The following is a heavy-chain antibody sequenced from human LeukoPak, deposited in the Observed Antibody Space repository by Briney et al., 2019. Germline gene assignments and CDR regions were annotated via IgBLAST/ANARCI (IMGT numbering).Heavy chain of an antibody. CDR3: AREEHRLAEAGTSAFDL. CDR2: INRDGGLA. CDR1: GFTFSEDW. J-gene: IGHJ3*01. V-gene: IGHV3-74*01. Sequence: GGSLRLSCVASGFTFSEDWMHWVRQAPGKGLAWVSHINRDGGLANYADSVKGRFTISRDNARNTVYLQMSSLRVEDTAIYFCAREEHRLAEAGTSAFDLGGQGTLVTVSP. D-gene: IGHD6-13*01.